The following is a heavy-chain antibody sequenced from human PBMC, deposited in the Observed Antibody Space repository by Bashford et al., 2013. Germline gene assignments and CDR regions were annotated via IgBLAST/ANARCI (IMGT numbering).Heavy chain of an antibody. CDR3: AHTRRRGYTYGPYYYIDV. J-gene: IGHJ6*03. CDR2: IYWDDDY. V-gene: IGHV2-5*02. CDR1: GFSLSTSGVG. Sequence: SGPTLVKPTQTLTLSCTFSGFSLSTSGVGVGWIRQPPGKALEWLALIYWDDDYRYSPSLKRRLTITKDTSKNQVVLTMTNMDPVDTGTYFCAHTRRRGYTYGPYYYIDVWGKGPRSPSP. D-gene: IGHD5-18*01.